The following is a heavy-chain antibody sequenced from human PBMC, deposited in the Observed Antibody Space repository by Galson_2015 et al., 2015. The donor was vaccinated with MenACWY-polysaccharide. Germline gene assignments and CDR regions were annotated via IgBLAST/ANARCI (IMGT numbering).Heavy chain of an antibody. CDR3: ARERWVRGVFFDQ. Sequence: SLRLSGEASGVTFSNFWMSWVRQAPGKELEWVASIKQDGSEKYLVESVKGRFTFSRDNAENSLFLQMNSLRAEDTAVYYCARERWVRGVFFDQWGQGTLVTVSS. V-gene: IGHV3-7*01. J-gene: IGHJ4*02. CDR2: IKQDGSEK. D-gene: IGHD3-10*01. CDR1: GVTFSNFW.